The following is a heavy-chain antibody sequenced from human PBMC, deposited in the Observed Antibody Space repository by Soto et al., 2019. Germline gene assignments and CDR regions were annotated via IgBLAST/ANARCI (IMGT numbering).Heavy chain of an antibody. D-gene: IGHD3-10*01. CDR2: VSVHNGKS. CDR1: GYICNTCC. V-gene: IGHV1-18*01. J-gene: IGHJ4*02. Sequence: AEAKVSCKASGYICNTCCISWMRHVLGQGLEWMGWVSVHNGKSNYTQKFQDSDTMTTDTSTXXXXXXXXXXXXXDTAVYYYARASGIRVRATAYWGQGTLVTVSS. CDR3: ARASGIRVRATAY.